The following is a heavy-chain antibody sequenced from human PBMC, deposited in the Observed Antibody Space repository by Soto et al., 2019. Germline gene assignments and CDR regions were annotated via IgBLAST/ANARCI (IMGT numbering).Heavy chain of an antibody. CDR3: GGVGYCSGGSCYYHLDY. D-gene: IGHD2-15*01. J-gene: IGHJ4*02. Sequence: SETLSLTCTVSGGSISSSSYYWGWIRQPPGKGLEWIGSIYYSGSTYYNPSLKSRVTISVDTSKNQFSLKLSSVTAADTAVYYCGGVGYCSGGSCYYHLDYWGQGTLVTVSS. CDR2: IYYSGST. CDR1: GGSISSSSYY. V-gene: IGHV4-39*01.